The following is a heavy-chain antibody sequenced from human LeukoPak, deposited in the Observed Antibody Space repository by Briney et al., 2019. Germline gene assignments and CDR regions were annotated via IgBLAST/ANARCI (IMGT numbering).Heavy chain of an antibody. CDR3: ARTSGSYDGGDY. CDR2: INPSGGST. D-gene: IGHD1-26*01. CDR1: GYTFTSYY. Sequence: ASVKVSCKASGYTFTSYYMHWARQAPGQGLEWMGIINPSGGSTSYAQKFQGRVTMTRDTSTSTVYMELSSLRSEDTAVYYCARTSGSYDGGDYWGQGTLVTVSS. V-gene: IGHV1-46*01. J-gene: IGHJ4*02.